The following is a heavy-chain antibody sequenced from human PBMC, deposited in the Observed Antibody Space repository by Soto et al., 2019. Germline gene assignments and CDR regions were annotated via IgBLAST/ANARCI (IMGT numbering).Heavy chain of an antibody. D-gene: IGHD3-22*01. CDR1: GYTFTSYA. CDR3: ARDAQRYYYDSSGYYQGGMDV. Sequence: ASLKVSCKASGYTFTSYAMPWVRQAPGQRLEWMGCVNAGNGNTKYSQKFQGRVTITRDTSASTAYMELSSLRSEDTAVYYCARDAQRYYYDSSGYYQGGMDVWGQGTTVTVSS. V-gene: IGHV1-3*01. J-gene: IGHJ6*02. CDR2: VNAGNGNT.